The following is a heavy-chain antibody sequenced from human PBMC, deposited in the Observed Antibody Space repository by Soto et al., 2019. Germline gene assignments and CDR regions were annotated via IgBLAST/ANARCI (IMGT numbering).Heavy chain of an antibody. CDR1: VTPLPAMV. CDR2: QR. J-gene: IGHJ4*02. CDR3: ARDRGSYTLEY. Sequence: ASVKSPARLLVTPLPAMVSRGCDRPLDKGLRMDQRCAQKLQGRVTMTTDTSTSTAYMELRSLRSDDTAVYYCARDRGSYTLEYWGQGTLVTVSS. D-gene: IGHD3-16*01. V-gene: IGHV1-18*01.